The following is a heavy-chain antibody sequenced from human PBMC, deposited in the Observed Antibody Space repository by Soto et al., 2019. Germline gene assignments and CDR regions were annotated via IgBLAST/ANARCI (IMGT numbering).Heavy chain of an antibody. CDR3: ASQHSGYDTSGPYYYYYMDV. V-gene: IGHV4-31*03. J-gene: IGHJ6*03. D-gene: IGHD5-12*01. CDR2: IYYSGST. CDR1: GGSISSGGYY. Sequence: PSETLSLTCTVSGGSISSGGYYWSWIRQHPGKGLEWIGYIYYSGSTYYNPSLKSRVTISVDTSKNQFSLKLSSVTAADTAVYYCASQHSGYDTSGPYYYYYMDVWGKGTTVTVSS.